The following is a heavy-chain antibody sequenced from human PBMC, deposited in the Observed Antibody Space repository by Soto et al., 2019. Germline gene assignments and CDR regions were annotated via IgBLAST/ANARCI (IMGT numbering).Heavy chain of an antibody. CDR3: ARLKEQWLARGYWYFDL. Sequence: QLQLQESGPGLVKPSETLSLTCTVSGGSISSSSYYWGWIRQPPGKGLEWIGSIYYSGGTYYNPSLKRRVTISVDTPKTQFSLKLSSVTAADTAVYYCARLKEQWLARGYWYFDLWGRGTLVTVSS. J-gene: IGHJ2*01. CDR1: GGSISSSSYY. V-gene: IGHV4-39*01. CDR2: IYYSGGT. D-gene: IGHD6-19*01.